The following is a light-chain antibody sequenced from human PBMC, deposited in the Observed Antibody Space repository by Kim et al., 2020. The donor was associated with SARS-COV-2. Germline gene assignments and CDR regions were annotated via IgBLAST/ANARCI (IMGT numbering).Light chain of an antibody. CDR3: QAFDNRLSGWV. Sequence: RVVITCSSSSSVIGAGDDVHWYQQGPGRAPKLLIFADTKRPSGVPDRLSGSKSGSSDSLVITGLEAGDEADYYCQAFDNRLSGWVFGGGTQLTVL. CDR1: SSVIGAGDD. J-gene: IGLJ3*02. CDR2: ADT. V-gene: IGLV1-40*01.